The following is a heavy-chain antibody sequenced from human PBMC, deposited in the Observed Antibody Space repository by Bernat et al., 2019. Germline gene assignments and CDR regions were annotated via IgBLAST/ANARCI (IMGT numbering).Heavy chain of an antibody. D-gene: IGHD4-17*01. V-gene: IGHV3-30-3*01. CDR1: GFTFSSYA. CDR2: ISYDGSNK. Sequence: QVQLVESGGGVVQPGRSLRLSCAAPGFTFSSYAMHWVRQAPGKGLEWVAVISYDGSNKYYADSVKGRFTISRDNSKNTLYLQMNSLRAEDTAVYYCARDHRRYGDGVGDYWGQGTLVTVSS. CDR3: ARDHRRYGDGVGDY. J-gene: IGHJ4*02.